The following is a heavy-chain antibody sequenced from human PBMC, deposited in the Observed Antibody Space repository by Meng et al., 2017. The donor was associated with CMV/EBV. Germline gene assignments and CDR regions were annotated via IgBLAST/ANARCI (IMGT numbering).Heavy chain of an antibody. J-gene: IGHJ3*02. V-gene: IGHV3-74*01. CDR2: TNSDGSST. CDR1: GFTFSSYW. Sequence: GESLKISCAASGFTFSSYWMHWVRQVPGKGLVWVSHTNSDGSSTSYADSVKGRFTISRDNAKNTLYLQMNSLRAEDTAMYYCARDQGGAFDIWGQGTMVTVSS. D-gene: IGHD3-16*01. CDR3: ARDQGGAFDI.